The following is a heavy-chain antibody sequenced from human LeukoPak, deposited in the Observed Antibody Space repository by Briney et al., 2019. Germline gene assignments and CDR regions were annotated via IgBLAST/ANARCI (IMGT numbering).Heavy chain of an antibody. CDR3: SSRGVNDAFDI. V-gene: IGHV4-31*03. Sequence: SETLSLTCTVSGGSINSGAYYWSWIRQHPGKGLEWIGYIYYSGSTYYNPSLKSRVTISIDTSKNQFSLKLSCGTAADTAVYYCSSRGVNDAFDIWGQGTMVTVSS. J-gene: IGHJ3*02. CDR1: GGSINSGAYY. D-gene: IGHD2-8*01. CDR2: IYYSGST.